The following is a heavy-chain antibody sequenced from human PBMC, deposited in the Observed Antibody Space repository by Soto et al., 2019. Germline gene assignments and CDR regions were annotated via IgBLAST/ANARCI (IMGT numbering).Heavy chain of an antibody. J-gene: IGHJ6*02. D-gene: IGHD1-1*01. CDR2: IWYDGSNK. CDR1: GFTFSSYG. CDR3: ARRPGGGTGARDGMDV. Sequence: QVQLVESGGGVVQPGRSLRLSCAASGFTFSSYGMHWVRQAPGKGLEWVAVIWYDGSNKYYADSVKGRFTISRDNSKNTLYLQMNGLRAEDTAVYYCARRPGGGTGARDGMDVWGQGTTVTVSS. V-gene: IGHV3-33*01.